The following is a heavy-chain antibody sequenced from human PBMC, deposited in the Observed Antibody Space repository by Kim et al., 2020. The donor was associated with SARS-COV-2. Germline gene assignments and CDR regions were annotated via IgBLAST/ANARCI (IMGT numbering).Heavy chain of an antibody. Sequence: GGSLRLSCVASGLTFNNAWLSWVRQAPGKGLEWVGRIRGKDVGETKDYAAPVQGRFTMSRDDSKNILYLQMNDLKTEDTAVYYCTIGLGLTVMDVWGQGTTVTVSS. J-gene: IGHJ6*02. V-gene: IGHV3-15*01. D-gene: IGHD4-17*01. CDR2: IRGKDVGETK. CDR1: GLTFNNAW. CDR3: TIGLGLTVMDV.